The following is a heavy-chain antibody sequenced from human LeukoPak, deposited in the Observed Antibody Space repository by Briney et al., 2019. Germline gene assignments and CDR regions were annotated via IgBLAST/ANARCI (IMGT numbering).Heavy chain of an antibody. Sequence: SETLSLTCTVSGGSISSYYWSWIRQPAGKGLEWIGRIYTSGSTNYNPSLKSRVTMSVDTSKNQFSLKLSSVTAADTAVYYCARDRSSDGYSSSWYVFDYWGQGTLVTVSS. CDR1: GGSISSYY. D-gene: IGHD6-13*01. J-gene: IGHJ4*02. V-gene: IGHV4-4*07. CDR2: IYTSGST. CDR3: ARDRSSDGYSSSWYVFDY.